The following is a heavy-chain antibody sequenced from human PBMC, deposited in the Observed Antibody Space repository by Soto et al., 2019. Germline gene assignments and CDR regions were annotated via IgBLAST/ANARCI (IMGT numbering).Heavy chain of an antibody. CDR2: IYYSGST. D-gene: IGHD2-2*01. Sequence: SETLSLTCTVSGGSISSGGYYWSWIRQHPGKGLEWIGYIYYSGSTYYNPSLKSRVTISVDTSKNQFSLKLSSVTAADTAVYYCARVSHCSSTSCYARMGDYWGQGTLVTVSS. CDR3: ARVSHCSSTSCYARMGDY. V-gene: IGHV4-31*03. CDR1: GGSISSGGYY. J-gene: IGHJ4*02.